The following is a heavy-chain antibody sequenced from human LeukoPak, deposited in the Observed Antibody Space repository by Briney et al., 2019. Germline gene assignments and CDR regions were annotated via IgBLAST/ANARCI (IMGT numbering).Heavy chain of an antibody. CDR1: GYSISSGYY. CDR2: IYHSGST. V-gene: IGHV4-38-2*01. CDR3: ARLGRSLGVVVVAATDAFDI. D-gene: IGHD2-15*01. Sequence: SETLSLTCAVSGYSISSGYYWGWNRQPPGRGLEWFGSIYHSGSTYYNPSLKSRVTISVDTSKNQFSLKLSSVTAADTAVYYCARLGRSLGVVVVAATDAFDIWGQGTMVTVSS. J-gene: IGHJ3*02.